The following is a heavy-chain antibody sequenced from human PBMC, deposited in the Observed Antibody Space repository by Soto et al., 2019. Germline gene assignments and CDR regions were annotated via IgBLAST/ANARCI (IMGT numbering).Heavy chain of an antibody. J-gene: IGHJ6*03. CDR1: GYTFTNYG. CDR3: ARVRQLVGYFYYYMAV. CDR2: IGAYNGDT. V-gene: IGHV1-18*01. Sequence: QVPLLQSGPEVKKPGASVKVSCKASGYTFTNYGITWVRQAPGQGLGWLGGIGAYNGDTNYTEKPQGRVTMTTDTSTCTAHMELRGLKSDDPAVYYWARVRQLVGYFYYYMAVWGKGTTVTVSS. D-gene: IGHD6-6*01.